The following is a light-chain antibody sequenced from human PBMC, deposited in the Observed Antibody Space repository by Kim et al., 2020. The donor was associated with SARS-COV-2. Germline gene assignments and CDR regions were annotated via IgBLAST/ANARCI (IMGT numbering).Light chain of an antibody. J-gene: IGLJ1*01. V-gene: IGLV2-11*01. CDR1: SSDVGGYNY. Sequence: QSDPTQARSVSGSPGQSVTISCTGTSSDVGGYNYVSWYQQHPGKAPKLMIYDVSKRPSGVPDRFSGSKSGNTASLTISGLQAEDEADYYCCSYAGSYTHYVFGTVTKVTVL. CDR2: DVS. CDR3: CSYAGSYTHYV.